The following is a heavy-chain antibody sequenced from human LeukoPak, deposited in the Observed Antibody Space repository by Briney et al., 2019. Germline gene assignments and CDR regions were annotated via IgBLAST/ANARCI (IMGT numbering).Heavy chain of an antibody. D-gene: IGHD1-26*01. V-gene: IGHV3-48*02. CDR3: ARNPAGIGDY. CDR1: GFTYSTYN. Sequence: GGSLRLSCAASGFTYSTYNMNWVRQAPGKGLEWVSFISSGSTIIYYADSVKGRFTVSRDNAENSLYLQMNSLRDEDTAVYYCARNPAGIGDYWGQGTLVTVSS. J-gene: IGHJ4*02. CDR2: ISSGSTII.